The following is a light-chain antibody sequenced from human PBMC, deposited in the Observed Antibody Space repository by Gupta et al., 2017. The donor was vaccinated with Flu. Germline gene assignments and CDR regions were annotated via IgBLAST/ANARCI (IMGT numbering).Light chain of an antibody. CDR1: SSDVGGYNY. CDR3: SSYTSSSIPWV. CDR2: EVS. V-gene: IGLV2-14*01. J-gene: IGLJ3*02. Sequence: QSALTQPASVSGSPGQSITISCTGTSSDVGGYNYVSWYQQHPGKAPKLMIYEVSNRPSGVSTRFSGSKSGNTASLTISGLQAEDEADYYCSSYTSSSIPWVFGGGTKLTVL.